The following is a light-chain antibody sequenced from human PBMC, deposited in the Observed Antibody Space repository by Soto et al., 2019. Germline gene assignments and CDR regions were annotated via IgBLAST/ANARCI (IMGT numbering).Light chain of an antibody. J-gene: IGKJ2*01. CDR2: GAS. Sequence: EIVLKQSPGTLSLFPGERATLSCRASQTVNSYYIAWYQQKPGQAPRLLIYGASSRATGIPARFSGSGSGTDFTLTISRLEPEDFAVYSCQQYGSSPYTFGQGTKLEIK. CDR3: QQYGSSPYT. CDR1: QTVNSYY. V-gene: IGKV3-20*01.